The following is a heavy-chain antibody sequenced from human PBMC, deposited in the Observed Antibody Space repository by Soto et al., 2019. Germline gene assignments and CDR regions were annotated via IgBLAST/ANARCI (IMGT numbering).Heavy chain of an antibody. Sequence: GGSLRLSCAASGFTFSSYAMHWVRQAPGKGLEWVAVISYDGSNKYYADSVKGRFTIARDNSKNTLYLQMNSLRAEDTAVYYCARDRDSSSWYNGVGYWGEGTLVTV. CDR1: GFTFSSYA. J-gene: IGHJ4*02. D-gene: IGHD6-13*01. CDR3: ARDRDSSSWYNGVGY. V-gene: IGHV3-30-3*01. CDR2: ISYDGSNK.